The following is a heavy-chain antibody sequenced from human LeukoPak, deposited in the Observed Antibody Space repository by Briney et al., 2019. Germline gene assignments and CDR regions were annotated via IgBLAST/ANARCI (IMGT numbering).Heavy chain of an antibody. CDR2: ISAYNGNT. CDR3: ARSTRTSFGS. Sequence: GASLKVSCKASGYTFTSYCISWVRQAPGQGLEWMGWISAYNGNTNYAQKPQGRVTMTTTTSTAPAYMKLRSLRPDDTAVYYCARSTRTSFGSWGQGTLVTASS. J-gene: IGHJ5*01. CDR1: GYTFTSYC. D-gene: IGHD1-7*01. V-gene: IGHV1-18*04.